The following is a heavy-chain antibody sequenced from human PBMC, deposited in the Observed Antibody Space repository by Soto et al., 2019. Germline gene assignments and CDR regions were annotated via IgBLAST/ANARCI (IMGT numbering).Heavy chain of an antibody. CDR1: GGSTSSDNY. J-gene: IGHJ4*02. Sequence: SETLSLTCTVSGGSTSSDNYWSWIRQPPGKGLEWIGHIYYSGNTDYNPSLKSRLAISIDTSKNQFSLKLSSVTAADTAVYFCAREGGESSDGLYYLDSWGQGSLVTVSS. CDR2: IYYSGNT. CDR3: AREGGESSDGLYYLDS. V-gene: IGHV4-30-4*01. D-gene: IGHD3-16*01.